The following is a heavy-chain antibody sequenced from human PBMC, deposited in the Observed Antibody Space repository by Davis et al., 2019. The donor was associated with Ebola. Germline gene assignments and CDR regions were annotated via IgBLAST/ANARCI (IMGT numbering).Heavy chain of an antibody. D-gene: IGHD1-1*01. CDR1: GISFSDYY. CDR3: ARLEYDAFDI. Sequence: GESLKISCEASGISFSDYYMNWVRQAPGKGLEWVSYISRSSGVIYYADSVRGRFTISRDNDKKSLFLQMNSLRDEDTAVYYCARLEYDAFDIWGQGTVVTVSA. J-gene: IGHJ3*02. V-gene: IGHV3-48*02. CDR2: ISRSSGVI.